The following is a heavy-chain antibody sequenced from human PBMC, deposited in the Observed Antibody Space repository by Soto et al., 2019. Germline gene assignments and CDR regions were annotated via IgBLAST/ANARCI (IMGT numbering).Heavy chain of an antibody. CDR3: ASSGITGTRRAFDI. CDR2: IYYSGIT. V-gene: IGHV4-39*01. J-gene: IGHJ3*02. Sequence: SETLSLTCTVSGGSISSSSYYWGWIRQPPGKGLEWIGSIYYSGITYYNPSLKSRVTISVDTTKNQFSLKLSSVTAADTAVYYCASSGITGTRRAFDIWGHGTMVTVSS. D-gene: IGHD1-20*01. CDR1: GGSISSSSYY.